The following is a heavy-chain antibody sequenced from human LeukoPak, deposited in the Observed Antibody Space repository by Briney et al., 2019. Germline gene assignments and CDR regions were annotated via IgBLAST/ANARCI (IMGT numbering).Heavy chain of an antibody. CDR2: ISSSSSYI. D-gene: IGHD3-3*01. Sequence: PGGSLRLSCAASGFTFSSYSMNWVRQAPGKGLEWASSISSSSSYIYYADSVKGRFTISRDNAKNSLYLQMNSLRAEDTAVYYCAREDYDFRANWFDPWGQGTLVTVSS. CDR1: GFTFSSYS. CDR3: AREDYDFRANWFDP. J-gene: IGHJ5*02. V-gene: IGHV3-21*01.